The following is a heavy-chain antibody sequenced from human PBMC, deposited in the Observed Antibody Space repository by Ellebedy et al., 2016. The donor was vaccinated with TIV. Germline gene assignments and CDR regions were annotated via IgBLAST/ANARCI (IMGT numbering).Heavy chain of an antibody. V-gene: IGHV1-18*01. CDR3: ARSRLGGGHWYFDF. J-gene: IGHJ2*01. CDR1: GYTFTRYG. D-gene: IGHD3-10*01. CDR2: IAVYNGHT. Sequence: ASVKVSCXVSGYTFTRYGMSRVRQAPGQGLEWMVWIAVYNGHTKYAQKFQDRVVMTTETATSTVYMELRSLRSDDTAVYYCARSRLGGGHWYFDFWGRGTLVTVSS.